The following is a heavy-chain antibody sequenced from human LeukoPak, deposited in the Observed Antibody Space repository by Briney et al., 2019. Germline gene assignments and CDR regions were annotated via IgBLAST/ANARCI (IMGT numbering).Heavy chain of an antibody. Sequence: SETLSLTCAVYGGSVSGYYWSWIRQPPGKGLEWSGEINHSGSTNYNPSLKSRVTISVDTSKNQFSLKLSSVTAADTAVYYCARENVDIVATDRHFDYWGQGTLVTVSS. CDR3: ARENVDIVATDRHFDY. V-gene: IGHV4-34*01. CDR2: INHSGST. J-gene: IGHJ4*02. D-gene: IGHD5-12*01. CDR1: GGSVSGYY.